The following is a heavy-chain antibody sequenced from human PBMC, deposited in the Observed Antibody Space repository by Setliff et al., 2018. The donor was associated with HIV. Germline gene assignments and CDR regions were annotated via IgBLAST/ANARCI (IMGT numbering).Heavy chain of an antibody. Sequence: PSETLSLTCAVYGGSFSGHYWSWIRQSPGKGLEWIGEINHSGSTKYNPCLKSRVTISVDTSKNQFSLKMRSVTAADTAVYYCARVGGQWLSGYYYYYAMDGWGQGTTVTVSS. CDR1: GGSFSGHY. CDR2: INHSGST. J-gene: IGHJ6*02. CDR3: ARVGGQWLSGYYYYYAMDG. V-gene: IGHV4-34*01. D-gene: IGHD6-19*01.